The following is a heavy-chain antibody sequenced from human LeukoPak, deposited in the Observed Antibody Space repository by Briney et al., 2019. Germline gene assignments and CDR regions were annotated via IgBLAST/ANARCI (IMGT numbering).Heavy chain of an antibody. J-gene: IGHJ4*02. CDR3: ATGRTKWDLLNY. Sequence: AVKVSCKVSGYTLTELSLHWVRQAPGKGLEWMGGLDPEDGEMIYSQKFQGRVTMTEDTSTDIAYMEMGGLRSEDTAVYYCATGRTKWDLLNYWGRGTLVTVSS. CDR1: GYTLTELS. D-gene: IGHD1-26*01. V-gene: IGHV1-24*01. CDR2: LDPEDGEM.